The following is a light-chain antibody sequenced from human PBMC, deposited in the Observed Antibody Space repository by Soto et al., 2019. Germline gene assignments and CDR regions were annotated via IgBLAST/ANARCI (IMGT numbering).Light chain of an antibody. J-gene: IGKJ2*01. CDR1: QSVSSN. CDR2: DAS. V-gene: IGKV3-15*01. CDR3: QHYNNWPPYT. Sequence: EILMTQSPATLSVSPGERATLSCRASQSVSSNLAWYQQKPGQAPRLLIYDASTRATGIPARFSGSGSGTEFTLTVSSLPSEDFGVYYCQHYNNWPPYTFGQGTNLEIK.